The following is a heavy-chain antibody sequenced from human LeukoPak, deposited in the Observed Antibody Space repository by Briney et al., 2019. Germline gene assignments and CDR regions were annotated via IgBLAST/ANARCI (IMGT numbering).Heavy chain of an antibody. V-gene: IGHV4-59*01. D-gene: IGHD6-6*01. CDR2: IFHTGST. J-gene: IGHJ4*02. Sequence: SETLSLTCTVSGASLTGTSGTWRRQNPGPGGGWFGNIFHTGSTSYNPALESRVTISLDTSNNQFSLRMTSVTPADTAVYYCAKEGGPARPGLDSWGQGTLVTVSS. CDR3: AKEGGPARPGLDS. CDR1: GASLTGTS.